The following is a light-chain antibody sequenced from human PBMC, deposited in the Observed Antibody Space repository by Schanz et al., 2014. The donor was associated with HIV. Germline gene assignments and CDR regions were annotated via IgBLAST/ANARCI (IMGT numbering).Light chain of an antibody. CDR2: ENN. Sequence: QSVLTQPPSVSGAPGQRITISCTGSSSTIGAGYDVHWHQQVPGTAPKLLIYENNHRPSGVPDRISGSRSATSASLAITGLQAEDEAIYYCQSYDSSLRVVVFGGGTKLTVL. V-gene: IGLV1-40*01. CDR1: SSTIGAGYD. CDR3: QSYDSSLRVVV. J-gene: IGLJ2*01.